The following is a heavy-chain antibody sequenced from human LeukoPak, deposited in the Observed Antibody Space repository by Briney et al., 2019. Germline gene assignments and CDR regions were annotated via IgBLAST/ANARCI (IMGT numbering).Heavy chain of an antibody. J-gene: IGHJ4*02. D-gene: IGHD5-18*01. CDR1: GFSLSTSGAG. CDR3: AHTHLYTAMIYGSFDY. V-gene: IGHV2-5*02. Sequence: SGPTLVNPTQTLTLACTFSGFSLSTSGAGVGWIRQPPGKALEWLALIYWDDDKHYSPSLKSRLTITKDTSKNQVVLTVTNMDPVDTATYYCAHTHLYTAMIYGSFDYWGQGTLVTVSS. CDR2: IYWDDDK.